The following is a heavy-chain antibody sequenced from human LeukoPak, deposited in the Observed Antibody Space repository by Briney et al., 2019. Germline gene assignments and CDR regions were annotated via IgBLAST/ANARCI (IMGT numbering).Heavy chain of an antibody. Sequence: PGRSLRLSCAASGFTFRSYAMHWVRQAPGKGLEWVAVISYDGSNKYYADSVKGRFTISRDNSKNTLYLQMNSLRAEDTAVYYCARDLIVGAVAYYYGMDAWGQGTTVTVSS. V-gene: IGHV3-30-3*01. D-gene: IGHD1-26*01. CDR1: GFTFRSYA. CDR2: ISYDGSNK. CDR3: ARDLIVGAVAYYYGMDA. J-gene: IGHJ6*02.